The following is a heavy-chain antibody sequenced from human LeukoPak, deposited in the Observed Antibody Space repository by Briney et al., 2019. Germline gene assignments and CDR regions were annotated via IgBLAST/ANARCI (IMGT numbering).Heavy chain of an antibody. J-gene: IGHJ4*02. CDR3: ARGRGGIDDY. V-gene: IGHV1-2*02. CDR1: GYTFTGYC. Sequence: ASVKVSCKASGYTFTGYCMHWVRQAPGQGLEWIGWINPNSGGSNYAQKFQGRVTMTRDTSISTAYMELSRLRSDDTAVYYCARGRGGIDDYWGQGSLVTVSS. CDR2: INPNSGGS. D-gene: IGHD2-15*01.